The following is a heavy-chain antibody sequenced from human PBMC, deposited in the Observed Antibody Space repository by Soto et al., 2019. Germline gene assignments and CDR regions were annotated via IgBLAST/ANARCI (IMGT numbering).Heavy chain of an antibody. CDR2: IYYSGST. J-gene: IGHJ6*03. CDR3: ARNLVPTAYYYFWGSTRRAAPFYDMDV. CDR1: GGSISSYY. V-gene: IGHV4-59*01. Sequence: SETLSLTCTVSGGSISSYYWSWIRQPPGKGLEWIGYIYYSGSTNYNPSLKSRVTISVDTSKNQCSLKLSYVTAADTAVYYCARNLVPTAYYYFWGSTRRAAPFYDMDVWGKGTTVTVSS. D-gene: IGHD3-16*01.